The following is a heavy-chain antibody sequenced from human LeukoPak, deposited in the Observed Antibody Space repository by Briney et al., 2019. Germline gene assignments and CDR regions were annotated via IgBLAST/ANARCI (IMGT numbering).Heavy chain of an antibody. CDR2: INHSGST. Sequence: SETLSLTCGVSGGSIDITNYWSWIRQPPGKGLEWIGEINHSGSTNYNPSLKSRVTISANTSKGQFSLKLTSVTAADTAVYYCSTRGDWGQGTLVTVSS. V-gene: IGHV4-34*01. CDR1: GGSIDITNY. J-gene: IGHJ4*02. CDR3: STRGD.